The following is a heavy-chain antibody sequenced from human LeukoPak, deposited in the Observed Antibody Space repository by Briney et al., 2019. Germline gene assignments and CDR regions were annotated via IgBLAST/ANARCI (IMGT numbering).Heavy chain of an antibody. V-gene: IGHV1-69*04. D-gene: IGHD3-10*01. CDR3: ARDGVFMVRGARSLQPYYFDY. Sequence: RASVKVSCKASGGTFSSYAISWVRQAPGQGLEWMGRIIPILGIANYAQKFQGRVTITADKSTSTAYMELSSLRSEDTAVYYCARDGVFMVRGARSLQPYYFDYWGQGTLVTVSS. CDR2: IIPILGIA. J-gene: IGHJ4*02. CDR1: GGTFSSYA.